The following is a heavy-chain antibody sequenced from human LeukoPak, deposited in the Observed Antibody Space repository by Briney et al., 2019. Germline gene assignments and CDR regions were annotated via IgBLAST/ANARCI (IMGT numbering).Heavy chain of an antibody. J-gene: IGHJ3*02. D-gene: IGHD1-26*01. CDR3: ARGSGSYYAFDI. V-gene: IGHV6-1*01. CDR1: RDSVSSNSAT. Sequence: SQTLSLTCAISRDSVSSNSATWNWIRQSTSRGLEWLGRTYYRSKWVSDYAVSVKSRTTFNPDTSKNQLSLQLNSVTPEDTAVYYCARGSGSYYAFDIWGQGTMVTVSS. CDR2: TYYRSKWVS.